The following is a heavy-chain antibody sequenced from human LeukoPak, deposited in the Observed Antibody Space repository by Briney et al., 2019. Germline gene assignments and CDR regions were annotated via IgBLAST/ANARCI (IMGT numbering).Heavy chain of an antibody. V-gene: IGHV3-11*01. D-gene: IGHD4-11*01. CDR2: ISSSGSTI. CDR3: ARVRLHYYYYMDV. J-gene: IGHJ6*03. CDR1: GFTFSDYY. Sequence: GGSLRLSCAASGFTFSDYYMSWIRQAPGKGLEWVSYISSSGSTIYYADSVKGRFTISRDNAKNSLYLQMNSLRAEDTVVYYCARVRLHYYYYMDVWGKGTTVTVSS.